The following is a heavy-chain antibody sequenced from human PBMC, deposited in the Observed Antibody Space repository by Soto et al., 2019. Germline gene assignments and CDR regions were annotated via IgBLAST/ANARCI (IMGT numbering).Heavy chain of an antibody. CDR2: IYHTGTT. CDR3: ATMGTPATGLYYFDY. J-gene: IGHJ4*02. CDR1: GGSINSGGYS. D-gene: IGHD1-7*01. V-gene: IGHV4-30-2*01. Sequence: SETLSLTCTVSGGSINSGGYSWTWIRQPPGRGLEWIGFIYHTGTTYYNPSLKSRVTISVDRSKNQFSLNLSFVTAAVTVVYYCATMGTPATGLYYFDYWGQGTLVTVSS.